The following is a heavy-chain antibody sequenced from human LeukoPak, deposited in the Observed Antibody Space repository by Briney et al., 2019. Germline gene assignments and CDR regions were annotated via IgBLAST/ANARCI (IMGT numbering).Heavy chain of an antibody. J-gene: IGHJ4*02. D-gene: IGHD2/OR15-2a*01. CDR1: GSTVSSSY. Sequence: GGSLRLSCTASGSTVSSSYMNWVRQAPGGGLEWVSVIYSVGSTYYADSVKGRFTISRDNSKNTLFLQMNSLRADDTAVYYCAKIPTFQYYFDYWGRGTLVTVSS. V-gene: IGHV3-66*01. CDR3: AKIPTFQYYFDY. CDR2: IYSVGST.